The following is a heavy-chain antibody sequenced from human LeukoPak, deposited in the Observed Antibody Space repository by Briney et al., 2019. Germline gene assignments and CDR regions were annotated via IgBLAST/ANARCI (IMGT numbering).Heavy chain of an antibody. D-gene: IGHD6-13*01. J-gene: IGHJ4*02. CDR1: GFTFSSSA. Sequence: GGSLRLSCAASGFTFSSSAMSWVRQAPGKGLEWVSYISSSSSTIYYADSVKGRFTISRDNAKNSLYLQMNSLRDEDTAVYYCATGLNAYSSSWYYFDYWGQGTLVTVSS. CDR2: ISSSSSTI. V-gene: IGHV3-48*02. CDR3: ATGLNAYSSSWYYFDY.